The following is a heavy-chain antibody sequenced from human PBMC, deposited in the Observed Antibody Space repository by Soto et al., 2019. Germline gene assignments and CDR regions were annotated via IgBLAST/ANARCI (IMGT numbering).Heavy chain of an antibody. CDR2: IYHSGNI. D-gene: IGHD5-18*01. CDR3: ARAIRGFSQGFGY. CDR1: LYSISSGYY. Sequence: SETLSLSWAVSLYSISSGYYWGWIRQPPGKGLEWIGSIYHSGNIYYNPSLKSRVTLSVDTSKNQFSLRVSHVTAADTAVYYCARAIRGFSQGFGYWGQGTLVTVSS. V-gene: IGHV4-38-2*01. J-gene: IGHJ4*02.